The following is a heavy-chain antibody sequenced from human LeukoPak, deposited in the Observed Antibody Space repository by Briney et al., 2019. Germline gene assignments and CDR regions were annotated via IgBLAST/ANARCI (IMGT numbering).Heavy chain of an antibody. Sequence: SETLSLTCTVSGGSISSYYWSWIRQPPGKGLEWIGYIYYSGSTNYNPSLKSRVTISVDTSKNQFSLKLSSVTAADTAVYYSAGQSITMVRGVISPRGWFDPWGQGALVTVSS. CDR1: GGSISSYY. J-gene: IGHJ5*02. V-gene: IGHV4-59*01. CDR2: IYYSGST. D-gene: IGHD3-10*01. CDR3: AGQSITMVRGVISPRGWFDP.